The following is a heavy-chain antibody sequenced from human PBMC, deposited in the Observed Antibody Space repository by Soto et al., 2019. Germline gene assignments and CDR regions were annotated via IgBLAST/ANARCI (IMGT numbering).Heavy chain of an antibody. CDR1: GFTFSSYG. Sequence: QVQLVESGGGVVQPGRSLRLSCAASGFTFSSYGMHWVRQAPGKGLEWVAVISYDGSNKYYADSVKGRFTISRDNSKNTLYLQMNSLRAEDTAVYYCAKDVAGILPDYWGQGTLVTVSS. D-gene: IGHD2-21*01. CDR3: AKDVAGILPDY. V-gene: IGHV3-30*18. J-gene: IGHJ4*02. CDR2: ISYDGSNK.